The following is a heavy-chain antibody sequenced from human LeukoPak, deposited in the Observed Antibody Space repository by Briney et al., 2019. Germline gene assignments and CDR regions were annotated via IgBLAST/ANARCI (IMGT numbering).Heavy chain of an antibody. D-gene: IGHD3-22*01. CDR2: IYTSGST. V-gene: IGHV4-4*07. J-gene: IGHJ4*02. CDR3: ARTYQDYYDSSGYYFDY. Sequence: PSETLSLTCTVSGGSISSYYWSWIRQPAGKGLEWIGRIYTSGSTNYNPSLKSRVTISVDTSKNQFSLKLSSVTAADTAVYYCARTYQDYYDSSGYYFDYGGQGTLVTVSS. CDR1: GGSISSYY.